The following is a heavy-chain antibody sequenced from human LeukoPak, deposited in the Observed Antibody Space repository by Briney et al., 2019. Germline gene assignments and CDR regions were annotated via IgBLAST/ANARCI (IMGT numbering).Heavy chain of an antibody. CDR1: GFTFSDYY. V-gene: IGHV3-11*01. CDR3: ARCPAPGSYYDSSGCLDY. Sequence: PGGSLRLSCAASGFTFSDYYMSWIRQAPGKGLEWVSHIGRSGSSIYYADSVRGRFTISRDNAKNSLYLQMDSLRAEDTAVYYCARCPAPGSYYDSSGCLDYWGQGTLVTVSS. CDR2: IGRSGSSI. J-gene: IGHJ4*02. D-gene: IGHD3-22*01.